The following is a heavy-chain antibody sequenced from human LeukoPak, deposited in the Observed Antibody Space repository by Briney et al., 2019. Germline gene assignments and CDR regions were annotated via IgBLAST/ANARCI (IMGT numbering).Heavy chain of an antibody. CDR1: GYTFSAYC. V-gene: IGHV1-2*02. CDR2: INPKNGGT. D-gene: IGHD3-22*01. J-gene: IGHJ6*03. Sequence: ASVKVSCKASGYTFSAYCMHWVRQAPGQGLEWMGWINPKNGGTIYAPKFQGRVTMTRDTSISTAYMEVSRLRSEDTAVYFCARVFHPYYYDSRGYKVVSDYYYYYMDVWGKGTTVTVSS. CDR3: ARVFHPYYYDSRGYKVVSDYYYYYMDV.